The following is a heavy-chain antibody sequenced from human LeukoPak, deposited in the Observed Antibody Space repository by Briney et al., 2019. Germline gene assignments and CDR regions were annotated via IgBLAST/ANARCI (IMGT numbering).Heavy chain of an antibody. V-gene: IGHV1-69*06. CDR2: IIPIFDTP. J-gene: IGHJ4*02. CDR3: AKGSRLREAGSYRF. D-gene: IGHD3-16*02. Sequence: SVKVSCKPSGGIFASYAINWVRQAPGQGLEWLGRIIPIFDTPNYAQTFQGRVTISADKSTRTVYMELSSLRSEDTALYYCAKGSRLREAGSYRFWGQGTLVTVSS. CDR1: GGIFASYA.